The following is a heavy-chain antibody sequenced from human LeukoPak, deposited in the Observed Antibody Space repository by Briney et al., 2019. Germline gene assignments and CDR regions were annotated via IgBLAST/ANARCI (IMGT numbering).Heavy chain of an antibody. Sequence: ASVKVSCKASGYTFTSYGISWVRQAPGQGLEWMGWISAYNGNTNYAQKLQGRVTITADKSTSTAYMELSSLRSEDTAVYYCARDKAMAASFDYWGQGTLVTVSS. V-gene: IGHV1-18*01. CDR1: GYTFTSYG. CDR3: ARDKAMAASFDY. CDR2: ISAYNGNT. J-gene: IGHJ4*02. D-gene: IGHD5-18*01.